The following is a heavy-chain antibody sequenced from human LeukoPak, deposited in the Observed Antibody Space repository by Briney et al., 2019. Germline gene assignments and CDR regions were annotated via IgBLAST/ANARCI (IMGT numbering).Heavy chain of an antibody. J-gene: IGHJ6*03. V-gene: IGHV4-39*01. D-gene: IGHD3-22*01. CDR1: GASINRDLYY. CDR3: ARHYDSSAYYHADYYYYMDV. CDR2: RSSSGNT. Sequence: SETLSLTCIASGASINRDLYYWGWTRQPPGKGLEWIGTRSSSGNTYYNPSLTSRVTISTDSSKNQFSLKLSSVTAADTAVYYCARHYDSSAYYHADYYYYMDVWGTGTTVVVSS.